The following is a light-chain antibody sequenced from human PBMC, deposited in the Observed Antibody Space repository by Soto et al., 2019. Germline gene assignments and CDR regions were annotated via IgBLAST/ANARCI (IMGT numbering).Light chain of an antibody. CDR1: HNDVGGYNY. V-gene: IGLV2-14*01. Sequence: QSALTQPASVSGSPGQSITISCTGTHNDVGGYNYVSWYQHHPGKAPKLMIYEVSNRPSGVSNRFSGSKSGNTASLTISGLQAEDEADYYCSSYTISVTLHVVFGGGTKVTVL. CDR3: SSYTISVTLHVV. J-gene: IGLJ2*01. CDR2: EVS.